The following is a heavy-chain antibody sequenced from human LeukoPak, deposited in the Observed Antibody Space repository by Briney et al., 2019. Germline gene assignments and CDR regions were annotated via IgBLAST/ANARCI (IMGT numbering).Heavy chain of an antibody. CDR3: ARINWNYFDY. V-gene: IGHV4-39*07. CDR1: GASISSSSYY. J-gene: IGHJ4*02. D-gene: IGHD1-20*01. CDR2: INYSGSS. Sequence: SETMSLTCTVSGASISSSSYYWDWILQPPGKGLQWIGSINYSGSSSYNPSLKSRVTISVDTSKNQISLKLSSVTAADTAVYYCARINWNYFDYWGQGTLVIVSS.